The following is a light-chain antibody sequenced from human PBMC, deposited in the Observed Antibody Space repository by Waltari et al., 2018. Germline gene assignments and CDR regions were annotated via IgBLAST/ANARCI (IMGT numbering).Light chain of an antibody. CDR2: RND. V-gene: IGLV1-47*01. CDR1: SSNIGSNH. CDR3: GAWDDSLSGHYV. Sequence: QSVLTQPPSASGTPGQRVTISCSGSSSNIGSNHVYWYQQLPGMAPTLLIYRNDQPPSGVPDRFSGSKSGSSASLAISGLRSEDEADYYCGAWDDSLSGHYVFGTGTKVTVL. J-gene: IGLJ1*01.